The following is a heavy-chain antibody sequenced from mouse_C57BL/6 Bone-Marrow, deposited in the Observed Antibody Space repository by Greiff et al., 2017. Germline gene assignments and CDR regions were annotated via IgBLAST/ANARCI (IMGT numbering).Heavy chain of an antibody. V-gene: IGHV1-81*01. Sequence: VQLQQSGAELARPGASVKLSCKASGYTFTSYGISWVKQSTGQGLEWIGEIYPRSGNTYYNEKFKGKATLTADKSSSTAYMELRSLTSEDSAVYFCARSSITTVAYWYFDVWGTGTTVTVSS. CDR2: IYPRSGNT. CDR1: GYTFTSYG. CDR3: ARSSITTVAYWYFDV. J-gene: IGHJ1*03. D-gene: IGHD1-1*01.